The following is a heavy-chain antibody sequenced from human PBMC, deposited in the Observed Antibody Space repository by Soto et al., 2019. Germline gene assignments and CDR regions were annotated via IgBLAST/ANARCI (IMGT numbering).Heavy chain of an antibody. J-gene: IGHJ4*02. V-gene: IGHV3-23*01. CDR3: AKCACGYYGSGISPVFDY. Sequence: GGSLRLSXAASGFTFRSYAMSWVRQAPGKGLEWVSTMTGSGDSTYYADSVKGRFTISRDNSKNTLFLQMDSLRAEDTAVYYSAKCACGYYGSGISPVFDYWGQGTLVTVSS. D-gene: IGHD3-10*01. CDR1: GFTFRSYA. CDR2: MTGSGDST.